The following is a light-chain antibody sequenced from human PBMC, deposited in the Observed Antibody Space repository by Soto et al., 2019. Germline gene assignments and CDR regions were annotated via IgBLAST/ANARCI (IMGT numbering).Light chain of an antibody. CDR1: SSDVGGYNY. V-gene: IGLV2-8*01. Sequence: QSALTQPPSASGSPGQSVTISCTGTSSDVGGYNYVSWHQQHPGKAPKLMIYEVNKRPSGVPDRFSGSKSGNTASLTVSGLQAEDEADYYCTSYAGSYVVFGGGTKVTVL. CDR2: EVN. CDR3: TSYAGSYVV. J-gene: IGLJ2*01.